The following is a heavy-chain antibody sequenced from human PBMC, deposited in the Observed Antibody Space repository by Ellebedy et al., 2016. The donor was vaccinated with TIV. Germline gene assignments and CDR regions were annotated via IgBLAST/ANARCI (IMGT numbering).Heavy chain of an antibody. D-gene: IGHD4-23*01. CDR1: GFTFRSFW. CDR2: IKEDGSEK. Sequence: PGGSLRLSCAASGFTFRSFWMSWVRQAPGKGLEWVATIKEDGSEKHYVDSVEGRFTIARDNAKNSLYLQMNSLGAEDTAVYYCARGGNHFFGHWGQGNLVTVSS. J-gene: IGHJ4*02. V-gene: IGHV3-7*03. CDR3: ARGGNHFFGH.